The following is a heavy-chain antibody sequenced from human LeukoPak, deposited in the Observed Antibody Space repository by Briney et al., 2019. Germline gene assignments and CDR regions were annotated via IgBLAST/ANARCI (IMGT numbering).Heavy chain of an antibody. Sequence: PSETLSLTCTVSGGSISSYYWSWIRQPPGKGLEWIGYIYYSGSTNYNPSLKSRVTISVDTSKNQFSLTLSSVTAADTAVYYCARVLPSYYDSSGYRDDAFDIWGQGTMVTVSS. CDR1: GGSISSYY. CDR3: ARVLPSYYDSSGYRDDAFDI. CDR2: IYYSGST. V-gene: IGHV4-59*01. J-gene: IGHJ3*02. D-gene: IGHD3-22*01.